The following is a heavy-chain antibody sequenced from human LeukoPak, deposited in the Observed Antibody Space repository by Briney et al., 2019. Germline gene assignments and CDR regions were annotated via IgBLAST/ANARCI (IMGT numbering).Heavy chain of an antibody. CDR1: GGTFSSYA. Sequence: SLKVSCKASGGTFSSYAISWVRQAPGQGLEWMGGIIPIFVTANYAQKFHGRVTINADESTSTPYIGLSSRRSEDTVVYYCARANGSGSYYNNPEYYMDVWGKGTTVTISS. CDR3: ARANGSGSYYNNPEYYMDV. CDR2: IIPIFVTA. J-gene: IGHJ6*03. D-gene: IGHD3-10*01. V-gene: IGHV1-69*13.